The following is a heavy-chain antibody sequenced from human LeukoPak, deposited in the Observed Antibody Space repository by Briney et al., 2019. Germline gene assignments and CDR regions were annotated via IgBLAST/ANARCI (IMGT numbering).Heavy chain of an antibody. CDR1: GFTFSSYW. CDR3: ARDQVVPADPLDY. Sequence: SGGSLRPSCAASGFTFSSYWMSWVRQAPGKGLEWVANIKQDGSEKYYVDSVKGRFTISRDNAKNSLYLQMNSLRAEDTAVYYCARDQVVPADPLDYWGQGTLVTVSS. V-gene: IGHV3-7*01. CDR2: IKQDGSEK. J-gene: IGHJ4*02. D-gene: IGHD2-2*01.